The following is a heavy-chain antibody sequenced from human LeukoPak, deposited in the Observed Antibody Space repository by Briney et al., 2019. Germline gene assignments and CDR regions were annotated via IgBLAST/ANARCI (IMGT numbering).Heavy chain of an antibody. CDR3: SRNGLVDFDY. CDR2: IRRRAYGRVA. Sequence: GGSLRLSCTPSGFAFDDFDMSWVRQPAGKGLEWVGFIRRRAYGRVAEYAAAVKDRFIISRHDSKGIAYLQMNSLKTEDTAVYYCSRNGLVDFDYWGQGSRVIVSP. V-gene: IGHV3-49*04. CDR1: GFAFDDFD. J-gene: IGHJ4*02.